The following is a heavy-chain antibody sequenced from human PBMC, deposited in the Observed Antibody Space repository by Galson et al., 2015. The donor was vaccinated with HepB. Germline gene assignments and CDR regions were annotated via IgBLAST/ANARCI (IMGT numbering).Heavy chain of an antibody. D-gene: IGHD3-22*01. V-gene: IGHV3-15*01. CDR2: IKSKTDGGTT. CDR1: GFTFSNAW. J-gene: IGHJ4*02. Sequence: SLRLSCAASGFTFSNAWMSWVRQAPGKGLEWVGRIKSKTDGGTTDYAAPVKGRFTISRDDSKNTLYLQMNSLKTEDTAVYYCTTDILGLYDSSGYYNYYFDYWGQGTLVTVSS. CDR3: TTDILGLYDSSGYYNYYFDY.